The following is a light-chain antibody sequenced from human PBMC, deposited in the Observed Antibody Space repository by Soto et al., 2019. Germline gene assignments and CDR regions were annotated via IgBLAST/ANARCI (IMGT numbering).Light chain of an antibody. CDR2: GAS. CDR3: QQHGSSSYT. V-gene: IGKV3-20*01. Sequence: EGVLTQSPGTLSLSPGERATLSCRASQSVSSNYLAWYQQKPGQAPRLLIYGASSRATGIPDRFTGSGSGTDFTLTITRLEPEDFAVYYCQQHGSSSYTFGQGTKLEIK. J-gene: IGKJ2*01. CDR1: QSVSSNY.